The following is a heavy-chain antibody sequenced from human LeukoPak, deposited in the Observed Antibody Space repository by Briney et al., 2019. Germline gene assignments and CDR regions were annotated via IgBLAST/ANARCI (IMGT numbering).Heavy chain of an antibody. Sequence: SETLSLTCTVSGGSISSSSYYWGWIRQPPGKGLEWIGSIYYSGSTYYNPSLKSRVTISVDTSKNQFSLKLSSVTAADTAVYYCARLSSYCGGDCVVPAFRFDYWGQGTLVTVSS. D-gene: IGHD2-21*02. V-gene: IGHV4-39*07. CDR1: GGSISSSSYY. J-gene: IGHJ4*02. CDR3: ARLSSYCGGDCVVPAFRFDY. CDR2: IYYSGST.